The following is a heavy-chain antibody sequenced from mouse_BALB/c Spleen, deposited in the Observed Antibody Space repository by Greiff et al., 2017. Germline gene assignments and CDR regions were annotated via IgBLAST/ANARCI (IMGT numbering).Heavy chain of an antibody. CDR1: GFSLSRYS. CDR2: IWGGGST. CDR3: ASPYYRYDVHWYFDV. Sequence: QVQLKESGPGLVAPSQSLSITCTVSGFSLSRYSVHWVRQPPGKGLEWLGMIWGGGSTDYNSALKSRLSISKDNSKSQVFLKMNSLQTDDTAMYYCASPYYRYDVHWYFDVWGAGTTVTVSS. D-gene: IGHD2-14*01. J-gene: IGHJ1*01. V-gene: IGHV2-6-4*01.